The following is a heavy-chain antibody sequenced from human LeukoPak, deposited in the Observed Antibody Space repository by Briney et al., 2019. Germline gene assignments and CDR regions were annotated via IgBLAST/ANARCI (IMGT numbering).Heavy chain of an antibody. CDR2: ISGTGAST. J-gene: IGHJ4*02. CDR1: GFTFSSYD. D-gene: IGHD5-24*01. Sequence: GGSLRLSCAASGFTFSSYDMNWVRQAPGKGLKWVSGISGTGASTYYADSVKGRFTISRDNSKNTLYLQMDSLRAEDTAVYYCAEGAARDGYNYLGDYWGQGTLVTVSS. V-gene: IGHV3-23*01. CDR3: AEGAARDGYNYLGDY.